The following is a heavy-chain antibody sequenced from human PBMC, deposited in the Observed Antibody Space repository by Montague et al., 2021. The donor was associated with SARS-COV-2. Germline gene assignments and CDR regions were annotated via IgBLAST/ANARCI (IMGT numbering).Heavy chain of an antibody. CDR3: ARGTKGNYYYGMDV. CDR1: GFTFSSYA. J-gene: IGHJ6*02. Sequence: SLRLSCAASGFTFSSYAMHWVRQAPGKGLEWGAVISYDGSNKYYTDSVKGRFTISRDNSKNTLYLQMNSLRAEDTAVYYCARGTKGNYYYGMDVWGQGTTVTVSS. V-gene: IGHV3-30*04. D-gene: IGHD2-8*01. CDR2: ISYDGSNK.